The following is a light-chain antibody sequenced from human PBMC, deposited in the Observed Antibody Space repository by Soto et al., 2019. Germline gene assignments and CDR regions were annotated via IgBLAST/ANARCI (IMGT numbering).Light chain of an antibody. CDR2: GAS. CDR3: QQRRSWPPTIT. J-gene: IGKJ5*01. Sequence: EIVMTQSPATLSVSPGERATLSCRASQSVYNNLAWYQQKPGQAPRLLIYGASTRATGIPARFSGSGSGTDFTLTISSLEPEDFAVYYCQQRRSWPPTITFGQGTRLDIK. CDR1: QSVYNN. V-gene: IGKV3-15*01.